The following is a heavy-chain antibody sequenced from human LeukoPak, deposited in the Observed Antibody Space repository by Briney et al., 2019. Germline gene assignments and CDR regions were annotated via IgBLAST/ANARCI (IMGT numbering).Heavy chain of an antibody. CDR2: INHSGST. D-gene: IGHD5-18*01. CDR1: GGSFSGYY. J-gene: IGHJ3*02. Sequence: SETLSLTCAVYGGSFSGYYWSWIRQPPGKGLEWIGEINHSGSTNYNPSLESRVTISVDTSKNQFSLKLSSVTAADTAVYYCARVDTAHSRGHAFDIWGQGTMVTVSS. CDR3: ARVDTAHSRGHAFDI. V-gene: IGHV4-34*01.